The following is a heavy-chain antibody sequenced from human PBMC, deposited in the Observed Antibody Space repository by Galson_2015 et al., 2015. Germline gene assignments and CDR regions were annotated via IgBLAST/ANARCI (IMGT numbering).Heavy chain of an antibody. D-gene: IGHD1-26*01. CDR3: ARRPIGRRGFDY. CDR1: GFTFSSHE. V-gene: IGHV3-48*03. Sequence: SLRLSCAASGFTFSSHEMDWVRQAPGKGLEWISYISTGGSSLYYADSVKGRFTISRDNAENSLYLQMNSLGADDTAVYYCARRPIGRRGFDYWGQGTLVTVSS. CDR2: ISTGGSSL. J-gene: IGHJ4*02.